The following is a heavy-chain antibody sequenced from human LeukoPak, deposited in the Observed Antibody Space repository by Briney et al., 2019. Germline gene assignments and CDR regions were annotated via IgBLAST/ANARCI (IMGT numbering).Heavy chain of an antibody. CDR3: ARAPRHDYGDYADY. CDR2: INPNSGGT. D-gene: IGHD4-17*01. J-gene: IGHJ4*02. V-gene: IGHV1-2*02. CDR1: GYTFTGYY. Sequence: GASVKVSCKASGYTFTGYYMHWVRQAPGQGLEWMGWINPNSGGTNYAQKFQGRVTMTRDTSISTAYMELSRLRSDDTAVYYCARAPRHDYGDYADYWGQGTLVTVSS.